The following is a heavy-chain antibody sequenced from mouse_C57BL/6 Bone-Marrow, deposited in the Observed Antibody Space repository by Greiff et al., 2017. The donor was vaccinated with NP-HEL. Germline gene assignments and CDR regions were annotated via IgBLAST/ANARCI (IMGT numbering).Heavy chain of an antibody. Sequence: QVQLQQPGTELVKPGASVKLSCKASGYTFTSYWMHWVKQRPGQGLEWIGNINPSNGGTNYNEKFKSKATLTVDKSSSTAYMQLSSLTSEDSAVYYGARILITTVVAYYFDYWGQGTTLTVSS. CDR1: GYTFTSYW. CDR3: ARILITTVVAYYFDY. J-gene: IGHJ2*01. CDR2: INPSNGGT. D-gene: IGHD1-1*01. V-gene: IGHV1-53*01.